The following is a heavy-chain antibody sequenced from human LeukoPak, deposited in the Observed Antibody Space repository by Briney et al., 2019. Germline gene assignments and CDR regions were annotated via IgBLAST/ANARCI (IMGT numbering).Heavy chain of an antibody. V-gene: IGHV3-7*01. CDR2: IKQDGSEK. CDR1: GFTLSSYW. J-gene: IGHJ4*02. Sequence: PGGSLRLSCAASGFTLSSYWMTWVRQAPGKRPEWVANIKQDGSEKYYVDPVKGRFTISRDNAKNSLYLQMNSLRAEDTAVYYCARDRGWGLRFLDYWGQGTLVTVSS. D-gene: IGHD1-26*01. CDR3: ARDRGWGLRFLDY.